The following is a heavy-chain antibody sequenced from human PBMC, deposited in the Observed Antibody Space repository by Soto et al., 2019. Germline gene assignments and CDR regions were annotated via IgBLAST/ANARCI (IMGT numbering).Heavy chain of an antibody. V-gene: IGHV3-23*01. D-gene: IGHD2-21*01. CDR3: AKGDTTMIADYYAMDV. Sequence: GGSLRLSCAVSGFTFTSYAMTWVRQAPGKGLEWVSAISGSGGSEFYADSVKGRFTISRDNSKNTLCLQMKSLRAEDTALYYCAKGDTTMIADYYAMDVWGQGTTVTVSS. J-gene: IGHJ6*02. CDR2: ISGSGGSE. CDR1: GFTFTSYA.